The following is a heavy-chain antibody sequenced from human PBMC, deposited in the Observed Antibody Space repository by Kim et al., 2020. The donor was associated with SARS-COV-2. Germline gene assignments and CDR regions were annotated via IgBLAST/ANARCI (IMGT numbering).Heavy chain of an antibody. CDR1: GYTFNTYG. Sequence: ASVKVSCKASGYTFNTYGINWVRQAPGQGLEWVGWISGHNGNTKIAEKFQGRVTVTTDTSTSTAYMELRSLTFDDTALYYCARGFSFYSSSGHPAGDYFYGMDVWGQGTTVTVSS. V-gene: IGHV1-18*01. CDR2: ISGHNGNT. D-gene: IGHD2-2*01. CDR3: ARGFSFYSSSGHPAGDYFYGMDV. J-gene: IGHJ6*02.